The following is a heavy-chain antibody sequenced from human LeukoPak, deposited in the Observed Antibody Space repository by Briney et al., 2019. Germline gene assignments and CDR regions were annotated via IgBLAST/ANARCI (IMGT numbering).Heavy chain of an antibody. Sequence: ASETLSLTCTVSGGSISSYYWSWIRQPPGKGLEWIGYIYTSGSTNYNPSLKSRVTISVDTSKNQFPLKLSSVTAADTAVYYCARLMSHDAFDIWGQGTMVTVSS. CDR1: GGSISSYY. CDR3: ARLMSHDAFDI. J-gene: IGHJ3*02. V-gene: IGHV4-4*09. CDR2: IYTSGST.